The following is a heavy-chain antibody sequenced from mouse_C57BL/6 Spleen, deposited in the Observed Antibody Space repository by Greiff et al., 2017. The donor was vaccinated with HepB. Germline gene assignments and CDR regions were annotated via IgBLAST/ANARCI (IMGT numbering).Heavy chain of an antibody. CDR3: VREGGGVNWDVNWYFDV. D-gene: IGHD4-1*01. CDR1: GFTFNTYA. CDR2: IRSKSSNYAT. Sequence: EVQRVESGGGLVQPKGSLKLSCAASGFTFNTYAMHWVRQAPGKGLEWVARIRSKSSNYATYYADSVKDRFTISRDDSQSMLYLQMNNLKTEDTAMYYCVREGGGVNWDVNWYFDVWGTGTTVTVSS. J-gene: IGHJ1*03. V-gene: IGHV10-3*01.